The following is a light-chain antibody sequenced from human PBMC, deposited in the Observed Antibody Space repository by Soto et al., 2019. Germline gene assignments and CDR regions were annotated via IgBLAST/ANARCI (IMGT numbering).Light chain of an antibody. Sequence: QSVLTQPASVSGSPGQSITISCTGTSSDVGGFNYVSWYQQHPGKAPKLMIYEVTYRPSGVSDRFSGSKSGNTASLTISGLQAEDEANYYCSSYTSISTVVFGGGPKLTVL. CDR3: SSYTSISTVV. CDR1: SSDVGGFNY. CDR2: EVT. J-gene: IGLJ2*01. V-gene: IGLV2-14*01.